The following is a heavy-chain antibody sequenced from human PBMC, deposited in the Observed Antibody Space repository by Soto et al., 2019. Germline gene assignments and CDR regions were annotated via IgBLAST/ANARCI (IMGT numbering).Heavy chain of an antibody. CDR3: AREDSGYNYGSGSYEYWFDP. Sequence: GGSLRLSCAASGFTFSSYDMHWVRQATGKGLVWVSAIGTAGDTYYPGSVKGRFTISRENAKNSLYLQMNSLRAGDTAVYYCAREDSGYNYGSGSYEYWFDPWGQGTLVTVSS. CDR2: IGTAGDT. CDR1: GFTFSSYD. D-gene: IGHD3-10*01. J-gene: IGHJ5*02. V-gene: IGHV3-13*01.